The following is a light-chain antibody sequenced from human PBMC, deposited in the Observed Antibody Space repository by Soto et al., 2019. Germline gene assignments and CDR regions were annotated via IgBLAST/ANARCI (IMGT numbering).Light chain of an antibody. CDR3: QHYVTSLTT. CDR1: QSVSSSY. V-gene: IGKV3-20*01. CDR2: GAS. Sequence: IVVSQSPGTLSLSPGERATLSCRASQSVSSSYLAWYQQKPGQAPRLLIYGASSRATGIPDRFSGSGSGTDFTLTISRLEPEDFAVYYCQHYVTSLTTFGQGTKVDIK. J-gene: IGKJ1*01.